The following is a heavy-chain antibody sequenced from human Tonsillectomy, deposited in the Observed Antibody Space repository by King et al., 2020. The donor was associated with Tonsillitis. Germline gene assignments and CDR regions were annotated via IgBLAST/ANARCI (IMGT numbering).Heavy chain of an antibody. V-gene: IGHV4-59*01. J-gene: IGHJ4*02. D-gene: IGHD3-10*01. CDR2: IYYSGRT. Sequence: LQLQESGPGLVKPSETLSLTCTVSGGSISSYYWSWIRQPPGKGLEWIGYIYYSGRTNYNPSLKSRVTMSVDTSKNQFYLILSSVTAADTALYYCARDRGLTVRGVKGFDYWGQGTLVTVSS. CDR1: GGSISSYY. CDR3: ARDRGLTVRGVKGFDY.